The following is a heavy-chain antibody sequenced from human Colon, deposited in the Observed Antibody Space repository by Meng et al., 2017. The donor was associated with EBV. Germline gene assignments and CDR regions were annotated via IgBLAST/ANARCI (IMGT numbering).Heavy chain of an antibody. CDR3: ARVSSGWDYFDY. CDR1: GGSVSSGGYY. V-gene: IGHV4-31*03. CDR2: IYYSGST. J-gene: IGHJ4*02. D-gene: IGHD6-19*01. Sequence: QVQVQEAGPCLVKPSQTLSLPCTVSGGSVSSGGYYWTWIRQHPGKGLEWFVHIYYSGSTFYNPSLKRRVIISIDTSKNQFSLNLRSVTAADTAVYYCARVSSGWDYFDYWGQGTLVTVSS.